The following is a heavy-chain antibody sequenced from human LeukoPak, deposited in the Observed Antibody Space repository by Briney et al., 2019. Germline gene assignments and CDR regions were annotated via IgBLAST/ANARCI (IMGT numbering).Heavy chain of an antibody. CDR3: ARERSVASFMDV. J-gene: IGHJ6*02. CDR2: ISSTSGST. D-gene: IGHD6-19*01. CDR1: GFTLSSYA. Sequence: GGSLRLSCAGSGFTLSSYAMSWVRQAPGKGLEWVSGISSTSGSTHYADSVEGRFTISRDNSRSTLYLQMSSLRAEDTAIYYCARERSVASFMDVWSQGTTVTVSS. V-gene: IGHV3-23*01.